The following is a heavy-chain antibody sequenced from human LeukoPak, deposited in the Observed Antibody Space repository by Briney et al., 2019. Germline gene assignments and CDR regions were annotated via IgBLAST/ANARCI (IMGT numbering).Heavy chain of an antibody. V-gene: IGHV3-48*04. CDR3: AILVGSTWRDDY. Sequence: GGSRRLSCVTSGFSFSSYSMNWVRQAPGKGLEWVSYIRTSSSAIYYADSVKGRFTISRDDAKNSLYLQMNSLRAEDTAVYYCAILVGSTWRDDYWGQGTLVTVSS. CDR2: IRTSSSAI. D-gene: IGHD1-26*01. J-gene: IGHJ4*02. CDR1: GFSFSSYS.